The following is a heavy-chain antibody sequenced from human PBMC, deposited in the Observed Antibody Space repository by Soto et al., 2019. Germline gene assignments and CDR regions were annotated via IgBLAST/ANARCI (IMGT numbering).Heavy chain of an antibody. CDR1: GFTFNNYG. J-gene: IGHJ6*02. CDR2: VWYDGRNK. CDR3: VRAAGYSGYDYVYYSGMDV. D-gene: IGHD5-12*01. V-gene: IGHV3-33*01. Sequence: QVQLVESGGGVVQPGRSLRLSCAASGFTFNNYGMHWVRQVPGKGLEWVALVWYDGRNKYYVDSVKGRFTISRDNSKNTLYLEMNSLRDEDTAVYYCVRAAGYSGYDYVYYSGMDVWGQGTTVTVSS.